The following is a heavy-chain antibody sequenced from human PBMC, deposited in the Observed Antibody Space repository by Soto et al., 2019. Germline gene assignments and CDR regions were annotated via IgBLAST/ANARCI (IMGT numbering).Heavy chain of an antibody. J-gene: IGHJ4*02. CDR1: GGSISSSSYY. Sequence: PSETLSLTFTVSGGSISSSSYYWGGSRHPPGTGLDCIGSIYYSGSTYYNQSLKSRVTISVDTSKNQFSLKLSSVTAADTAVYYCARSIAARDHIDYWGQGTLVPVSS. CDR3: ARSIAARDHIDY. V-gene: IGHV4-39*01. D-gene: IGHD6-6*01. CDR2: IYYSGST.